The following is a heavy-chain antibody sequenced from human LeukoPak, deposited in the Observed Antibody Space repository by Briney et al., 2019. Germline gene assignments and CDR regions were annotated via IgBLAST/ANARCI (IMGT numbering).Heavy chain of an antibody. V-gene: IGHV3-7*03. J-gene: IGHJ4*02. CDR2: INEDGSEK. CDR1: GFTISSHW. Sequence: GGSLRLSCAASGFTISSHWMSWVRQAPGKGLEWVANINEDGSEKYYVDSVKGRFTISRDNAKNSAYLQMNSLRAEDTAVYYCARDRRTTLDYWGQGTLVTVSS. CDR3: ARDRRTTLDY. D-gene: IGHD4-17*01.